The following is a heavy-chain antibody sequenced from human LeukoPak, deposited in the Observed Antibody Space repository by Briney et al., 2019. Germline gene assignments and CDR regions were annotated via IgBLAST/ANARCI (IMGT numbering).Heavy chain of an antibody. V-gene: IGHV3-11*06. CDR1: GFTFSDYY. CDR3: ARESPSSGWFHAFDI. D-gene: IGHD6-19*01. CDR2: ISSSSSYT. Sequence: GGSLRPSCAASGFTFSDYYMMWPGQAQGKGLEGVSYISSSSSYTNYADSVGGGFTISRDNAKNSLYLQMNSLRAEDTAVYYCARESPSSGWFHAFDIWGQGTMVAVSS. J-gene: IGHJ3*02.